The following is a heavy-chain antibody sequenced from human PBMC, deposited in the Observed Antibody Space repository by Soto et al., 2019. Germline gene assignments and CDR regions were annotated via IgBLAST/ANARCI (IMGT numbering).Heavy chain of an antibody. CDR3: AKEVGIVLVTATIGYFGMDV. V-gene: IGHV3-30*18. Sequence: GGSLRLSCAASGFTFSSYGMHWVRQAPGKGPEWVAVISSDGSNKYSADSVKGRFTISRDDSKNTLYLQMNSLRAEDTAVYYCAKEVGIVLVTATIGYFGMDVWGQGTTVTVSS. CDR2: ISSDGSNK. CDR1: GFTFSSYG. D-gene: IGHD2-2*01. J-gene: IGHJ6*02.